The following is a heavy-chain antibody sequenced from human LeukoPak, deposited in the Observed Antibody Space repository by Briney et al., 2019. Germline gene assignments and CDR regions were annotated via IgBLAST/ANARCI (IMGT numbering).Heavy chain of an antibody. CDR3: ARDTHPASYYYYMDV. CDR1: GFSFSSYE. V-gene: IGHV3-48*03. J-gene: IGHJ6*03. CDR2: ISAPGQIT. Sequence: GGSLRLSCGASGFSFSSYEMNWVRQAPGKGLEWVSYISAPGQITYYADSVKGRFTISRDNAKNTLYLQMNSLRAEDTAVYYCARDTHPASYYYYMDVWGKGTTVTVSS.